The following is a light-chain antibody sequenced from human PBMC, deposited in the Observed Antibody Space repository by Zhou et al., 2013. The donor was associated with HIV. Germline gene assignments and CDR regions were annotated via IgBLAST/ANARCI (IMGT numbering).Light chain of an antibody. CDR2: AAS. V-gene: IGKV1-27*01. CDR3: QKYNRAPQA. CDR1: RGISNF. J-gene: IGKJ1*01. Sequence: DIQMTQSPSSLSASVGDRVTITCRASRGISNFLAWFQQKPGKVPKLLIYAASTLQSGVPSRFSGRGSGTDFTLTINNLQPEDVATYYCQKYNRAPQAFGQGTKVEIK.